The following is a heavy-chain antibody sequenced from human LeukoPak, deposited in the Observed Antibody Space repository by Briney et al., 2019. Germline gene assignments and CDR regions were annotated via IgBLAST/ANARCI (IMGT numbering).Heavy chain of an antibody. V-gene: IGHV4-34*01. CDR3: ARDHFGLNESLIQFDY. CDR1: GGSFSGYY. Sequence: SETLSLTCAVYGGSFSGYYWSWIRQPPGKGLEWIGEINHSGSTNYNPSLKSRVTISVDTSKNQFSLKLSSVTAADTAVYYCARDHFGLNESLIQFDYWGQGTLVTVSS. CDR2: INHSGST. J-gene: IGHJ4*02. D-gene: IGHD3-16*01.